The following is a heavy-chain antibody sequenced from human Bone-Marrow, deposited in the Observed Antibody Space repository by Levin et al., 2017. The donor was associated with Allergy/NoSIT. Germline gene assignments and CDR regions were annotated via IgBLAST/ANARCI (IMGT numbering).Heavy chain of an antibody. Sequence: PSETLSLTCTVSGGSIRSGDYYWTWIRQPPGKGLEWIGYIYNSGSAYYNASLKSRLTISLDTAKNPVSLNLSSLTGADTAGYYCARATTWAPQIDDWGRGTLVTVSS. D-gene: IGHD1-14*01. CDR1: GGSIRSGDYY. J-gene: IGHJ4*02. CDR2: IYNSGSA. V-gene: IGHV4-30-4*01. CDR3: ARATTWAPQIDD.